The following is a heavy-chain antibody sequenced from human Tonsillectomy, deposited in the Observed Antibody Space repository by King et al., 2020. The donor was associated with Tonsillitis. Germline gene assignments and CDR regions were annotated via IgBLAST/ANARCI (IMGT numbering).Heavy chain of an antibody. Sequence: VQLVESGGGLVQPGGSLRLSCAASGFTFSSYAMSWVRQAPGKGLEWVSAISGSGGSTYYADSVKGRFTISRDNSKNTLYLQMNSLRAEDTAVYYCAKGVVVVPAAILYYDYCGQGTLVTVSS. V-gene: IGHV3-23*04. D-gene: IGHD2-2*01. CDR2: ISGSGGST. CDR1: GFTFSSYA. J-gene: IGHJ4*02. CDR3: AKGVVVVPAAILYYDY.